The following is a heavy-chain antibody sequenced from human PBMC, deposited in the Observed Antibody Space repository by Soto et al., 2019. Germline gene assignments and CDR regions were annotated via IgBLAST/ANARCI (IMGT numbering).Heavy chain of an antibody. D-gene: IGHD2-21*01. CDR3: ARDGLSRDCYNYAFDY. Sequence: QVQLVESGGGVVQPGRSLRLSCAASGFTFSSYGMHWVRQAPGKGLEWVAVIWYDGSNKYYADSVKGRFTISRDNSRNTLYLQMNSLTAEDTAVYYCARDGLSRDCYNYAFDYWGQGTLVTVSS. CDR1: GFTFSSYG. J-gene: IGHJ4*02. V-gene: IGHV3-33*01. CDR2: IWYDGSNK.